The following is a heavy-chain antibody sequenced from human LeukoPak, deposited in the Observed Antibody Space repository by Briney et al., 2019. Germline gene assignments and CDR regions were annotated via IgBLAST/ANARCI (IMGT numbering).Heavy chain of an antibody. J-gene: IGHJ4*02. CDR2: INPKSGDT. Sequence: ASVKVSCKASGYTFSDYYIHWVRQAPGQGLEWMGRINPKSGDTNFAQNFQGWVTVTRATSISTAYMELNRLRSDDTAVYYCARGREYYDCIWGSYRYPTFDYWGQGTLVTVSS. V-gene: IGHV1-2*04. CDR1: GYTFSDYY. D-gene: IGHD3-16*02. CDR3: ARGREYYDCIWGSYRYPTFDY.